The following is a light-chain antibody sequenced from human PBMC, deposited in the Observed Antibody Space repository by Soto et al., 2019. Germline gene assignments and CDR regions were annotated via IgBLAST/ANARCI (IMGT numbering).Light chain of an antibody. Sequence: QSVLTQAPSASGTPGQRVTISCSGSSSNIGSNTVSWYQQLPRTAPKLLIYSNNQRPSGVPDRFSGSKSGTSASLTISWLQSEDEADYYCAAWDDSLKGVFGGGTQLTV. V-gene: IGLV1-44*01. CDR1: SSNIGSNT. J-gene: IGLJ2*01. CDR3: AAWDDSLKGV. CDR2: SNN.